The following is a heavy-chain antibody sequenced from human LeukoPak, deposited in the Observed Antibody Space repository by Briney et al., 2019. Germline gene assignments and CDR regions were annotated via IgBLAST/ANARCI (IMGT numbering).Heavy chain of an antibody. J-gene: IGHJ4*02. Sequence: PSETLSLTCTVSGYSISSGYYWGWIRQPPGKGLEWIGSIYHSGSTYYNPSLKSRVTISVDTSKNQFSLKLSSVTAADTAVYYCARLRRMATLDYWGQGTLVTVSS. CDR1: GYSISSGYY. CDR2: IYHSGST. CDR3: ARLRRMATLDY. D-gene: IGHD5-12*01. V-gene: IGHV4-38-2*02.